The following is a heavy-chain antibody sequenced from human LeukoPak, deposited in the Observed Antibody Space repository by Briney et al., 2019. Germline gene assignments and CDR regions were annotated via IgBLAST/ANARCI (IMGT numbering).Heavy chain of an antibody. CDR3: ASLGLTIGFGH. CDR1: GYTFTAYY. D-gene: IGHD3-10*01. J-gene: IGHJ4*02. V-gene: IGHV1-2*02. CDR2: INPNNGGT. Sequence: GASVKVSCKTSGYTFTAYYVHWVRQVPGQGLEWMGWINPNNGGTNYAQKFQGRVTMTSDTSISSAYMELTRLTSDDTAVYYCASLGLTIGFGHWGQGTLVTVSS.